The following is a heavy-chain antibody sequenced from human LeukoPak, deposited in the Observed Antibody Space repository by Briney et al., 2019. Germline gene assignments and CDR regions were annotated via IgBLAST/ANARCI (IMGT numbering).Heavy chain of an antibody. V-gene: IGHV1-69*13. J-gene: IGHJ4*02. CDR2: IIPIFGTA. Sequence: SVKVSCRASRGTFSTYAITWVRQAPGQGLEWMGGIIPIFGTANYAQKFQGRVTITADESTSTAYMELSSLRSDDTAVFYCARSKALRLDDIYYWGQGTLVTVSS. D-gene: IGHD3-9*01. CDR3: ARSKALRLDDIYY. CDR1: RGTFSTYA.